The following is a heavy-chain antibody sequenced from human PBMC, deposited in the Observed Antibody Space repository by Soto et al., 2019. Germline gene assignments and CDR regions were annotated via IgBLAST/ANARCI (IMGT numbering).Heavy chain of an antibody. D-gene: IGHD3-3*01. CDR1: GFTFTSSA. Sequence: SVKVSCKASGFTFTSSAVQWVRQARGQRLEWIGWIVVGSGNTNYAQKFQERVTITRDMSTSTAYMELSSLRSEDTAVYYCAAFKSTRNFWSGYPTAFDIWGQGTMVTVS. V-gene: IGHV1-58*01. CDR3: AAFKSTRNFWSGYPTAFDI. J-gene: IGHJ3*02. CDR2: IVVGSGNT.